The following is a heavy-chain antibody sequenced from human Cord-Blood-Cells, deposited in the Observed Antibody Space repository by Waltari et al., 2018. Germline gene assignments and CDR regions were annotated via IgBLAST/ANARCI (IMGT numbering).Heavy chain of an antibody. CDR1: GFTFSSYA. CDR3: AREGDSSSWYYFDY. D-gene: IGHD6-13*01. CDR2: ISYDGSNK. J-gene: IGHJ4*02. V-gene: IGHV3-30-3*01. Sequence: QVQLVESGGGVVQPGRSLRLSCAASGFTFSSYARHWVRQAPGKGLEWVAVISYDGSNKYYADSVKGRFTISRDNSKNTLYLQMNSLRAEDTAVYYCAREGDSSSWYYFDYWGQGTLVTVSS.